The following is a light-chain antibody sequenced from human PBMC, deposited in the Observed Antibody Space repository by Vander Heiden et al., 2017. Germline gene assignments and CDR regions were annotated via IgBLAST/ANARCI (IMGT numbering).Light chain of an antibody. J-gene: IGLJ3*02. CDR3: QSADSSGTYEV. Sequence: YELTQPPPVSLSPRQTTRITSSGDALPMQYAYFYHQKPGQAPVLVIYKDSERHSGIPERFSGSSSGTTVTLTISGVQAEDEADYYCQSADSSGTYEVFGGGTKLTVL. CDR1: ALPMQY. CDR2: KDS. V-gene: IGLV3-25*03.